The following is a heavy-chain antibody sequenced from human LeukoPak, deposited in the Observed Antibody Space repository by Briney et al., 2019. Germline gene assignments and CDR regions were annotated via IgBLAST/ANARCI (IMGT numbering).Heavy chain of an antibody. Sequence: GGSLRLSCAASGFTFSSYGMHWVRQAPGKGLEWVAVIWYDGSNKYYADSVKGRFTISRDNSKNTLYLQMNGLRAEDTAVYYCARAPRSGSYYNCFDYWGQGTLVTVSS. J-gene: IGHJ4*02. CDR3: ARAPRSGSYYNCFDY. CDR1: GFTFSSYG. CDR2: IWYDGSNK. V-gene: IGHV3-33*01. D-gene: IGHD3-10*01.